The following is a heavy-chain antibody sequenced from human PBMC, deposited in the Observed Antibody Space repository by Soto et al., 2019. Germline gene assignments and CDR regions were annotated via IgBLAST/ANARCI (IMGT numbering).Heavy chain of an antibody. D-gene: IGHD4-4*01. Sequence: GWLRRPGSASGCPLSSYWMHGVRQAPGEGLMWVSLINPHGSTTSYADSVKGRFTISRDNAKNTLYLQINSLRVEDTDVYYCARVPTTVTTPGMDVWGQGTKVTGSS. J-gene: IGHJ6*02. V-gene: IGHV3-74*01. CDR3: ARVPTTVTTPGMDV. CDR2: INPHGSTT. CDR1: GCPLSSYW.